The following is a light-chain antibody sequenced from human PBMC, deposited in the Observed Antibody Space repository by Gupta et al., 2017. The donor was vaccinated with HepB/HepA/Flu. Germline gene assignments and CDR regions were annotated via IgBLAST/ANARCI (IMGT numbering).Light chain of an antibody. CDR1: SSDVGGYNY. Sequence: QSAPTQPAPVSASTGQSITTTCAGTSSDVGGYNYVSWYQQHPGKAPKLMIYDVSTRPSGVSNRFSGSKSGNTASLTISGLQAEDEADYYCSSYTSSSTLVFGGGTKLTVL. J-gene: IGLJ2*01. V-gene: IGLV2-14*01. CDR3: SSYTSSSTLV. CDR2: DVS.